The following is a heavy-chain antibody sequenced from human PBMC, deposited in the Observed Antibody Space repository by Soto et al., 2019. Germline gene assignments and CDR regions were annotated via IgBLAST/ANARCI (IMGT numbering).Heavy chain of an antibody. CDR2: IKQDGSEK. Sequence: GGSLRLSCAASGFTFSSYWMSWVRQAPGKGLEWVANIKQDGSEKYYVDSVKGRFTISRDNTKNSLYLQMNSLRAEDSAVYYCATSGYDDAFDIWGQGTMVTVSS. CDR1: GFTFSSYW. J-gene: IGHJ3*02. V-gene: IGHV3-7*01. D-gene: IGHD5-12*01. CDR3: ATSGYDDAFDI.